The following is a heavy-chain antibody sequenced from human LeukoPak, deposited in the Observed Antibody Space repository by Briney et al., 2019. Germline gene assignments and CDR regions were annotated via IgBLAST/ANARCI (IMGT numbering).Heavy chain of an antibody. CDR2: INHSGST. J-gene: IGHJ4*02. CDR3: ARRLRYFDWVHFDY. Sequence: KSSETLSLTCAVYGGSFSGYYWSWIRQPPGKGLEWIGEINHSGSTNYNPSLKSRVTISVDMSKNQFSLKLSSVTAADTAVYYCARRLRYFDWVHFDYWGQGTLVTVSS. CDR1: GGSFSGYY. V-gene: IGHV4-34*01. D-gene: IGHD3-9*01.